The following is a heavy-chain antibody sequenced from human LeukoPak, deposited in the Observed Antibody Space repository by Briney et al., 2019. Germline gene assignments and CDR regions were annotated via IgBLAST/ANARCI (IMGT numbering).Heavy chain of an antibody. D-gene: IGHD6-6*01. Sequence: SGGSLRLSCAASGFTLGSYAMSWVRQAPGKGLEWVSSISGLDGTTFYADSVKGRFTISKDNSKSTLYLQMNGLRVDDTAVYYCARDIAARRVDNWGQGTLVSVSS. CDR3: ARDIAARRVDN. J-gene: IGHJ4*02. V-gene: IGHV3-23*01. CDR1: GFTLGSYA. CDR2: ISGLDGTT.